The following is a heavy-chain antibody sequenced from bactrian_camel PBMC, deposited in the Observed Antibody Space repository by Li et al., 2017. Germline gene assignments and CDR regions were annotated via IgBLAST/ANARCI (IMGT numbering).Heavy chain of an antibody. V-gene: IGHV3S1*01. D-gene: IGHD1*01. CDR3: AYTSLSLCAAQTWVHSPESHRPY. Sequence: HVQLVESGGGSAQAGGSLRLACKVPVYAYRRNCLGWFRQVPDKEREGVATIYTGDGEANYADSVKGRFTISVDDAKKTVYLQMNDLKPEDTAKYYCAYTSLSLCAAQTWVHSPESHRPYWGQGTQVTVS. J-gene: IGHJ4*01. CDR1: VYAYRRNC. CDR2: IYTGDGEA.